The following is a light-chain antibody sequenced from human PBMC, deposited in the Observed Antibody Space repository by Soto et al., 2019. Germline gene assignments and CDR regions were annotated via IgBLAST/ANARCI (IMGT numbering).Light chain of an antibody. V-gene: IGLV1-36*01. CDR1: SSNIGNNA. J-gene: IGLJ2*01. CDR2: YDD. CDR3: AAWDDSRGVV. Sequence: QSVLTQPPSVSEAPRQRVTISCSGSSSNIGNNAVNWYQQLPGKAPKLLIYYDDLLPSGVSDRFSGSKSGTSASLAISGLQSEDEADYYCAAWDDSRGVVFGGGTKVTVL.